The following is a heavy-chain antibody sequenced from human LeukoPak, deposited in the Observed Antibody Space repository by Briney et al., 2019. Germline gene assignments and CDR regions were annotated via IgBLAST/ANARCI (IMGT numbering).Heavy chain of an antibody. CDR2: IIPIFGTA. J-gene: IGHJ4*02. V-gene: IGHV1-69*01. CDR3: ARGNYDRCGYYSYYFDY. CDR1: VGTFISYA. D-gene: IGHD3-22*01. Sequence: GASVTVSCKASVGTFISYAISWVRQAPGKGLEWMGGIIPIFGTANYAQKFQGRVTNTAGECTSTAYMELSSLRSEDTAVFYCARGNYDRCGYYSYYFDYWGQGTLVSVSS.